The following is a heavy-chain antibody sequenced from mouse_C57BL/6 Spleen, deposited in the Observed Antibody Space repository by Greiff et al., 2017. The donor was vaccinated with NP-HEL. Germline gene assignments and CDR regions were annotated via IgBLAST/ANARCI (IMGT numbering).Heavy chain of an antibody. V-gene: IGHV1-50*01. CDR1: GYTFTSYW. J-gene: IGHJ4*01. D-gene: IGHD1-1*01. Sequence: QVQLQQPGAELVKPGASVKLSCKASGYTFTSYWMQWVKQRPGQGLEWIGEIDPSDSYTNYNQKFKGKATLTVNKSSSTAYMELRSLTSEDSAVYYCARGGYYGSSPYAMDYWGQGTSVTVSS. CDR2: IDPSDSYT. CDR3: ARGGYYGSSPYAMDY.